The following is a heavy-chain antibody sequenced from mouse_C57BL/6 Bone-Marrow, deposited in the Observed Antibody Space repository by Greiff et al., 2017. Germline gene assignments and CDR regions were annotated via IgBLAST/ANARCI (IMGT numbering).Heavy chain of an antibody. CDR2: ISNGGGST. Sequence: EVQLVESGGGLVQPGGSLKLSCAASGFTFSDYYMYWVRQTPEKRLEWVAYISNGGGSTYYPDTVKGRFTISRDNAKNTLYLQMSRLKSEDTAMYDCARQGYGNFWCAYWGQGTLVTVSA. CDR1: GFTFSDYY. CDR3: ARQGYGNFWCAY. D-gene: IGHD2-1*01. V-gene: IGHV5-12*01. J-gene: IGHJ3*01.